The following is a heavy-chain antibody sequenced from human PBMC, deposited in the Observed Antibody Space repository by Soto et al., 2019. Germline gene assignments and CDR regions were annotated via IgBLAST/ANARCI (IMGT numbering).Heavy chain of an antibody. J-gene: IGHJ6*02. CDR3: ARDKSPGGNSGNYYYGMDV. V-gene: IGHV4-30-4*01. Sequence: SETLSLTCTVSGGSISSGDYYWSWIRQPPGKGLEWIGYIYYSGSTYYNPSLKSRVTISVDTSKNQFSLKLSSVTAADTAVYYCARDKSPGGNSGNYYYGMDVWGQGTTVTVSS. D-gene: IGHD5-12*01. CDR1: GGSISSGDYY. CDR2: IYYSGST.